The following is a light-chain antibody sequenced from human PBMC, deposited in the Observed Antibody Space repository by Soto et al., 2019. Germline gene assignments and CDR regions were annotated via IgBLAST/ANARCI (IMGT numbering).Light chain of an antibody. CDR3: QQYYRSSIT. Sequence: DIQMTQSPSTLSASVGDRVTITCRASQSLNNYLAWYQQKPGKXPKXXIYDASTLERGVPSRFSGTGSGTEFTLTISSLQPDDCETYYCQQYYRSSITFGQGTRLEIK. CDR2: DAS. J-gene: IGKJ5*01. CDR1: QSLNNY. V-gene: IGKV1-5*01.